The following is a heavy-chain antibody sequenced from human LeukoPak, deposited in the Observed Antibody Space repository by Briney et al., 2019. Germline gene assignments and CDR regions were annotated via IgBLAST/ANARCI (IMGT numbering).Heavy chain of an antibody. CDR1: ADSLSSGGHY. J-gene: IGHJ4*02. D-gene: IGHD3-10*01. CDR3: ARGGNRFGGFYFDY. Sequence: SETLSLTCAVCADSLSSGGHYCAWIRQLRGRGLGSIGFIHHSGRSRHNPSLKDRVAISVDASRKQFALRLSSVTAADTAIYYCARGGNRFGGFYFDYWGQGIQVIVSS. CDR2: IHHSGRS. V-gene: IGHV4-31*11.